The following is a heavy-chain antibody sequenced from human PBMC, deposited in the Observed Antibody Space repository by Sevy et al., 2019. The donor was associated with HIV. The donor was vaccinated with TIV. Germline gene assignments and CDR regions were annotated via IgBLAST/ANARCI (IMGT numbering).Heavy chain of an antibody. CDR3: ARGYSSTYYGSVDY. J-gene: IGHJ4*02. D-gene: IGHD6-13*01. CDR1: SYTFSNYG. Sequence: ASVKVSCKASSYTFSNYGITWVRQAPGQGLEWVGWISGFNGNTKYVQKFQGRVTVTTDTSTTTVYMELRSLRSDDTAVYYCARGYSSTYYGSVDYWGQGTLVTVSS. CDR2: ISGFNGNT. V-gene: IGHV1-18*01.